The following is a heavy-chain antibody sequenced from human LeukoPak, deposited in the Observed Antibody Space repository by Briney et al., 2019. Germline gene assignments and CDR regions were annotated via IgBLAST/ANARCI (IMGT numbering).Heavy chain of an antibody. CDR2: ISWNSGSI. J-gene: IGHJ6*02. CDR1: GFIFNNYA. Sequence: GGSLRLSCAGSGFIFNNYAMHWVGQPPGKGLEWVSGISWNSGSIDYADSVKGRFTISRENAKNSLYLQMNNLRAEDTAVYYCARESLETYAYYYYYGMDVWGQGTTVTVSS. V-gene: IGHV3-9*01. CDR3: ARESLETYAYYYYYGMDV. D-gene: IGHD1-1*01.